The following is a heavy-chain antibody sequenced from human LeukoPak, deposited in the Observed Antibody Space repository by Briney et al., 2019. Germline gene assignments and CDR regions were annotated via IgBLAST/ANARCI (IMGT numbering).Heavy chain of an antibody. CDR3: AKGLRGTYFDY. J-gene: IGHJ4*02. V-gene: IGHV3-23*01. D-gene: IGHD1-1*01. CDR1: GFTFSSYA. CDR2: ISGGGGST. Sequence: GGSLRLSCAASGFTFSSYAMSWVRQAPGKGLECVSAISGGGGSTYYADSVKGRFTISRDNSKNTLYLQMNSLRAEDTAVYYCAKGLRGTYFDYWGQGTLVTVSS.